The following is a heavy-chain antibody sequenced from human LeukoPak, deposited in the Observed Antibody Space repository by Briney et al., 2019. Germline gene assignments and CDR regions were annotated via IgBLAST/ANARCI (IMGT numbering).Heavy chain of an antibody. CDR2: ISAYNGNT. Sequence: PGASVKVSCKTSGYTFSTYGIAWVRQAPGQGLEWMGWISAYNGNTNYAQNLQGRVTMTTDTSTSTAYMELSSLRSEDTAVYYCARSGYCSGGSCYRHYFDYWGQGTLVTVSS. CDR3: ARSGYCSGGSCYRHYFDY. CDR1: GYTFSTYG. V-gene: IGHV1-18*01. J-gene: IGHJ4*02. D-gene: IGHD2-15*01.